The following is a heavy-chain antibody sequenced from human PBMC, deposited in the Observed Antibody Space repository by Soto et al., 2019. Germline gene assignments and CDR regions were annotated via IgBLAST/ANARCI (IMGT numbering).Heavy chain of an antibody. CDR1: GFSFSDYV. CDR2: MWYHGRDL. V-gene: IGHV3-33*01. CDR3: AIAQGGQSGNFIFDT. D-gene: IGHD3-3*01. J-gene: IGHJ4*02. Sequence: QVQLVESGGGVVQPGRSLRLSCAASGFSFSDYVMHWVRQAPGKGLDWVAVMWYHGRDLFYADSVKGRFTISRDNSKNTLYVQMNRLRAEDTAGYYCAIAQGGQSGNFIFDTWGKGTLVTVSS.